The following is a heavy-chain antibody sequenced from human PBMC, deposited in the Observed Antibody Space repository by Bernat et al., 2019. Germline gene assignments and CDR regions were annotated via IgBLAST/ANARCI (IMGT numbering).Heavy chain of an antibody. J-gene: IGHJ4*02. D-gene: IGHD3-9*01. CDR1: GFTFSSYG. V-gene: IGHV3-30*18. CDR2: ISYDGSNK. CDR3: SKLECCDWLPLSY. Sequence: QVQLVESGGGVVQPGRSLRLSCAASGFTFSSYGMHWVRQAPGKGLEWVAVISYDGSNKYYADSVKGRFTISRDNSKNTLYLQMNSLRAEDTAVYYCSKLECCDWLPLSYWGQGTLVTVSS.